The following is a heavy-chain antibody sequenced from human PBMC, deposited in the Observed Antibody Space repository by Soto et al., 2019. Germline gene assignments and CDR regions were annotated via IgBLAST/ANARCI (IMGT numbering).Heavy chain of an antibody. D-gene: IGHD6-13*01. CDR3: ATYIAAAGTPFDY. Sequence: ASVKVSCKVSGYTLTELSMHWVRQAPGKGLEWMGGFDPEDGETIYAQKFQGRVTITEDTSTDTAYMELSSLRSEDTAVYYCATYIAAAGTPFDYWGQGTLVTVSS. CDR2: FDPEDGET. V-gene: IGHV1-24*01. J-gene: IGHJ4*02. CDR1: GYTLTELS.